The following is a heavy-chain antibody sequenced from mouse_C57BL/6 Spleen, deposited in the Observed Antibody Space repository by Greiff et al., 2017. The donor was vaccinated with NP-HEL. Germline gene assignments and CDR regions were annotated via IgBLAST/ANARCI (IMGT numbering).Heavy chain of an antibody. V-gene: IGHV1-39*01. CDR1: GYSFTDYN. CDR3: ARSAITTVVATDWYFDV. Sequence: VQLQQSGPELVKPGASVKISCKASGYSFTDYNMNWVKQSNGKSLEWIGVINPNYGTTRYNQKFKGKATLTGDKSSSTAYMQLNSLTSEDSAVYYCARSAITTVVATDWYFDVWGTVTTVTVSS. CDR2: INPNYGTT. D-gene: IGHD1-1*01. J-gene: IGHJ1*03.